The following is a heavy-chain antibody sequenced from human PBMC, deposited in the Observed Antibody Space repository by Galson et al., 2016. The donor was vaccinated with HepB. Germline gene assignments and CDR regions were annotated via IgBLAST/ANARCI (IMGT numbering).Heavy chain of an antibody. CDR2: IKPDGSEK. D-gene: IGHD5-24*01. V-gene: IGHV3-7*01. J-gene: IGHJ4*02. CDR3: ARRQMYTMSAFDY. Sequence: SLRLSCAASGFTLSTYWMSWVRQAPGKGLEWVANIKPDGSEKYYVDSVKGRFTISRDTAKSSLYLQMNSLRAEDTAVYYCARRQMYTMSAFDYWGQGTLVTVSS. CDR1: GFTLSTYW.